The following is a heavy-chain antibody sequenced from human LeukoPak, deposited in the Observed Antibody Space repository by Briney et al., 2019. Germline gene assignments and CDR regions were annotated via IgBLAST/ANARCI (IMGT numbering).Heavy chain of an antibody. J-gene: IGHJ4*02. D-gene: IGHD3-22*01. CDR1: GGSISSYY. CDR2: IYYSGST. V-gene: IGHV4-59*01. Sequence: SETLSLTCTVSGGSISSYYWSWIRQPPGKGLEWIGYIYYSGSTNYNPSLKSRVTISVDTSKNQFSLKLSSVTAADTAVYYCARGDDSSGYYYSDYWGQGTLVTVSS. CDR3: ARGDDSSGYYYSDY.